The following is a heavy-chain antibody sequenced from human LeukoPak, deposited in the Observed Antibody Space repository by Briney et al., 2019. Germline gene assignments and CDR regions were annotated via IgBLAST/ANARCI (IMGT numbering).Heavy chain of an antibody. CDR1: GGSISTANYY. V-gene: IGHV4-39*07. CDR2: IFYSGST. CDR3: AKSNGYGLVDI. Sequence: PAETLSLTRTVSGGSISTANYYWGWVHQPPGKGLGWIGNIFYSGSTYYSPPLKSRLTISLDTSRNQFSLRLNSVTAADTAVYSCAKSNGYGLVDIWGQGTMVTVSS. J-gene: IGHJ3*02. D-gene: IGHD3-10*01.